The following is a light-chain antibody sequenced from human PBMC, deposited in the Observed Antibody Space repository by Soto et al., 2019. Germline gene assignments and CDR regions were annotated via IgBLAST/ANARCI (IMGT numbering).Light chain of an antibody. CDR2: DAS. CDR3: QQYSNWPPFT. CDR1: QSVGSK. Sequence: EIVMTQSPATLSVSPGERASLSCRASQSVGSKLAWYQHKPGQAPRLLIYDASTRATGFPARFSGSGSGTEFTLTISSLQPEDFAVYYCQQYSNWPPFTFGSGTKVDIK. J-gene: IGKJ3*01. V-gene: IGKV3-15*01.